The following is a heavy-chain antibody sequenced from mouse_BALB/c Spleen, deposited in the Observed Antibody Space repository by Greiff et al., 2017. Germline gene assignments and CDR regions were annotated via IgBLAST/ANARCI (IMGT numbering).Heavy chain of an antibody. V-gene: IGHV2-9*02. J-gene: IGHJ3*01. Sequence: VKVVESGPGLVAPSQSLSITCTVSGFSLTSYGVHWVRQPPGKGLEWLGVIWAGGSTNYNSALMSRLSISKDNSKSQVFLKMNSLQTDDTAMYYCAREGGYDYDRGFAYWGQGTLVTVSA. D-gene: IGHD2-4*01. CDR3: AREGGYDYDRGFAY. CDR1: GFSLTSYG. CDR2: IWAGGST.